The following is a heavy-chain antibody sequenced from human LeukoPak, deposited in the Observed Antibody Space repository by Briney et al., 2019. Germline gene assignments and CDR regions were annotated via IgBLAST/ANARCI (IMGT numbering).Heavy chain of an antibody. CDR3: ARDRSLYSSTWYVPRDSFDI. Sequence: GSLRLSCIASGFTFSDYSFKWVRQAPGKGLEWVSCISTRGRYIYFAASVQGRFTISGDTARNSVYLQMDSLRVEDTAVYYCARDRSLYSSTWYVPRDSFDIWGQGTMVTVSS. CDR1: GFTFSDYS. D-gene: IGHD6-13*01. V-gene: IGHV3-21*01. CDR2: ISTRGRYI. J-gene: IGHJ3*02.